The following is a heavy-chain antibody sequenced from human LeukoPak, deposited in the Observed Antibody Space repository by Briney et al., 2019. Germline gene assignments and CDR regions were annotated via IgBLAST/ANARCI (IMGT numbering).Heavy chain of an antibody. CDR2: IKQDGSEK. J-gene: IGHJ3*02. Sequence: GGSLRLSCAASGFTFSSYWMSWVRQAPGKGLEWVANIKQDGSEKYYVDSAKGRFTISRDNAKNSLYLQMNSLRAEDTAVYYCATGSRIAADAFDIWGQGTMVTVSS. V-gene: IGHV3-7*01. CDR1: GFTFSSYW. CDR3: ATGSRIAADAFDI. D-gene: IGHD6-13*01.